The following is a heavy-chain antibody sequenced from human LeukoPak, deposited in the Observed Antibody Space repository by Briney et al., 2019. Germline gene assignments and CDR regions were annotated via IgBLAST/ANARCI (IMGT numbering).Heavy chain of an antibody. CDR3: ARHGLRFGELWAVIRGNNWFDP. V-gene: IGHV4-38-2*02. CDR1: GYSISSGYY. Sequence: SSETLSLTCTVSGYSISSGYYWGWIRQPPGKGLEWIGSIYHSGSTYYNPSLKSRVTISVDTSKNQFSLKLSSVTAADTAVYYCARHGLRFGELWAVIRGNNWFDPWGQGTLVTVSS. D-gene: IGHD3-10*01. J-gene: IGHJ5*02. CDR2: IYHSGST.